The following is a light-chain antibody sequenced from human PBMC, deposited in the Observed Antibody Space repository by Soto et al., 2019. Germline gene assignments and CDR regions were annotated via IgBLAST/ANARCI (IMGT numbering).Light chain of an antibody. CDR1: RGICTA. CDR3: QKYDSAPT. J-gene: IGKJ1*01. V-gene: IGKV1-27*01. Sequence: DVQMGQSPSSLSASLGDRVTISCRPSRGICTALARHQHNPGTVPNLLIPSPSTLQTAVPSRFSGSGSGTDFTLTISSVQPEDVASYYCQKYDSAPTFGPGTKVDIK. CDR2: SPS.